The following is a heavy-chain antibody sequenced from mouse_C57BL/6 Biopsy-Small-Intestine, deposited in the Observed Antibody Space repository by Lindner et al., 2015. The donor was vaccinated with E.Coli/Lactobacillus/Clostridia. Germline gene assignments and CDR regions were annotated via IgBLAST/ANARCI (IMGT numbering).Heavy chain of an antibody. CDR2: IYPGSGNT. D-gene: IGHD1-1*01. V-gene: IGHV1-84*01. Sequence: VQLQESGPELVKPGASVKISCKASGYTFTDYYINWVKQRPGQGFEWIGWIYPGSGNTKYNEKFKGKATLTVDTSSSTANMHLSSLTSEDSAVYFCARRSVNGRSPYLDYWGQGTTLTVSS. CDR3: ARRSVNGRSPYLDY. CDR1: GYTFTDYY. J-gene: IGHJ2*01.